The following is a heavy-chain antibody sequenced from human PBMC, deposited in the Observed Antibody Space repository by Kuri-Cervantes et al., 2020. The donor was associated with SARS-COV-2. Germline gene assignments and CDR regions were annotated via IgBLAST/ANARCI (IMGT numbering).Heavy chain of an antibody. Sequence: GESLKISCAASGFTFSSYAMSWVRQAPGKGLEWVSSISGSGGNTYYEDSVKGRFTISRDNSKNTLYLQMNSLRDEDTAVYYCASTMGDFWSGYFYWGWGTLVTVSS. V-gene: IGHV3-23*01. CDR3: ASTMGDFWSGYFY. CDR1: GFTFSSYA. D-gene: IGHD3-3*01. J-gene: IGHJ4*02. CDR2: ISGSGGNT.